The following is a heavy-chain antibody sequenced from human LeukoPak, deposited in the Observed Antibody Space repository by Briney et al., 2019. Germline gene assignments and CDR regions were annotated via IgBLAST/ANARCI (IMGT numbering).Heavy chain of an antibody. CDR3: ARDNYYDSSGYYYASGWFDP. CDR2: ISDIGSI. D-gene: IGHD3-22*01. V-gene: IGHV4-59*01. J-gene: IGHJ5*02. Sequence: SETLSLTCTVSGGSISSYYWSWIRQPPGKGLEWIAYISDIGSINYNPSLKSRVTISLDTSKNQFSLKLSSVTAADTAVYYCARDNYYDSSGYYYASGWFDPWGQGTLVTVSS. CDR1: GGSISSYY.